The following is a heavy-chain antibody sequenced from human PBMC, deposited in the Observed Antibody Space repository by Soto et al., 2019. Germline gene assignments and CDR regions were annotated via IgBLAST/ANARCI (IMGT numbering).Heavy chain of an antibody. Sequence: QVQLQESGPGLVKPSQTLSLTCTVSGGSISSGDYYWSWIRQPPGKGLEWIGYIYYSGSTYYNPSLKSRVTISVDTSKNQFSLKLSSVTAADTAVYYCARDKVGCISTSCYRRYYGMDVWGQGTTVTVSS. CDR1: GGSISSGDYY. J-gene: IGHJ6*02. CDR2: IYYSGST. D-gene: IGHD2-2*01. V-gene: IGHV4-30-4*01. CDR3: ARDKVGCISTSCYRRYYGMDV.